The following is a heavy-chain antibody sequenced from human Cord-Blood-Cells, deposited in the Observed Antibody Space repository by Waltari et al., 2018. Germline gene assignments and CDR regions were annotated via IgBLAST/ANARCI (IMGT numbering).Heavy chain of an antibody. D-gene: IGHD4-17*01. CDR1: GGSISSGGYY. CDR2: IYYSGST. V-gene: IGHV4-31*03. Sequence: QVQLQESGPGLVKPSQTLSLTCTVSGGSISSGGYYWSWIRQHPGKGLEWLWYIYYSGSTYYTPSRKSRVTRSLDTSKNQFSLKLSSVTAADTAVYYCARAPDYGDYLGSAIDYWGQGTLVTVSS. CDR3: ARAPDYGDYLGSAIDY. J-gene: IGHJ4*02.